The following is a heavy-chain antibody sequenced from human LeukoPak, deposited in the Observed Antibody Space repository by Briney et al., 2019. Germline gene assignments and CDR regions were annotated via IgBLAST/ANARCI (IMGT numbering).Heavy chain of an antibody. V-gene: IGHV3-21*04. D-gene: IGHD6-19*01. J-gene: IGHJ4*02. Sequence: GGSLRLSCAASGFTFSSYGMHWVRQAPGKGLEWVSSISSSSSYIYYADSVKGRFTISRDNAKNSLYLQMNSLRAEDTAVYYCAKLSQWLVPPHWGQGTLVTVSS. CDR1: GFTFSSYG. CDR2: ISSSSSYI. CDR3: AKLSQWLVPPH.